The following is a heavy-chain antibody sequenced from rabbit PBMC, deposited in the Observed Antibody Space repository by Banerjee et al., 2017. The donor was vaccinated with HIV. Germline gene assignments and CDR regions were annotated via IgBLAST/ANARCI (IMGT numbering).Heavy chain of an antibody. CDR2: ISTGDGST. V-gene: IGHV1S40*01. CDR1: GFSFSSAYD. J-gene: IGHJ4*01. CDR3: ARGGGWGHFNL. D-gene: IGHD4-1*01. Sequence: QSLEESGGDLVKPGASLTLTCTASGFSFSSAYDMCWVRQAPGKGLEWIGYISTGDGSTWYASWAKGRFTISKTSTTVTLQMTSLTAADTATYFCARGGGWGHFNLWGPGTLVTVS.